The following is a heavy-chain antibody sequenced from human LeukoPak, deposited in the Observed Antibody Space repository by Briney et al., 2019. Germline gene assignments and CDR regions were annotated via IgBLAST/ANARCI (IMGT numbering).Heavy chain of an antibody. J-gene: IGHJ4*02. CDR1: GFTFSSSW. CDR3: ARDLLYYYDSSGHDY. Sequence: GGSLRLSCAASGFTFSSSWISWVRQAPGKGREWVANIKQDGSEKYYVDSVKGRFTISRDNAKNSLYLQMNSLRAEDTAVYYCARDLLYYYDSSGHDYWGQGTLVTVSS. D-gene: IGHD3-22*01. V-gene: IGHV3-7*01. CDR2: IKQDGSEK.